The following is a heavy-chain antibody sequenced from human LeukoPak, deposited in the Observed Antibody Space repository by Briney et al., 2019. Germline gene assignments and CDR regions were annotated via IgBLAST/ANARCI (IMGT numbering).Heavy chain of an antibody. J-gene: IGHJ4*02. CDR3: ARVWELSYDY. V-gene: IGHV3-53*01. Sequence: QAGGSLRLSCAASGFSVSTDHMSWVRQAPGKGLEWVSVIYNDGSTYYADTVKGRFTISRDNSKNTVDLLVNSLRAEDTAVYYCARVWELSYDYWGQGTLVTVS. D-gene: IGHD3-16*02. CDR2: IYNDGST. CDR1: GFSVSTDH.